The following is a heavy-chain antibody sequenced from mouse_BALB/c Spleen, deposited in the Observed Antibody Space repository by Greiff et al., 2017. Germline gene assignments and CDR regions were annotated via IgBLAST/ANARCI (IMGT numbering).Heavy chain of an antibody. CDR3: ASGYDDAMDY. Sequence: VHVKQSGAELVKPGASVKLSCTASGFNIKDTYMHWVKQRPEQGLEWIGRIDPANGNTKYDPKFQGKATITADTSSNTAYLQLSSLTSEDTAVYYCASGYDDAMDYWGQGTSVTVSS. D-gene: IGHD2-14*01. CDR1: GFNIKDTY. CDR2: IDPANGNT. J-gene: IGHJ4*01. V-gene: IGHV14-3*02.